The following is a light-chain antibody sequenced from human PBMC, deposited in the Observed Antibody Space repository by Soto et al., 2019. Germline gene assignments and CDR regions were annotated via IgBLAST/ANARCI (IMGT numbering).Light chain of an antibody. CDR3: QQYGSSPT. CDR2: GAS. J-gene: IGKJ5*01. V-gene: IGKV3-20*01. Sequence: EVGLTQSPGTVSLSPGERATLSCRASQSVSSSYLAWYQQKPGQAPRLLIYGASSRATGIPDRFSGSGSGTDFTLTISRLEPEDFAVYYCQQYGSSPTFGQGTRLENK. CDR1: QSVSSSY.